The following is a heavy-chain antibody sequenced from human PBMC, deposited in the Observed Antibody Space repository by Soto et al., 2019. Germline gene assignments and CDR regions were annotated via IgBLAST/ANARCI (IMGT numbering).Heavy chain of an antibody. Sequence: ASVRVSCKASGYTFTSYGISWVRQAPGQGLEWMGWISAYNGNTNYAQKLQGRVTMTTDTSTSTAYMELRSLRSDDTAVYYCARDHMFGKESQIWFDPWGQGTLVTVSS. CDR1: GYTFTSYG. CDR3: ARDHMFGKESQIWFDP. D-gene: IGHD3-10*02. J-gene: IGHJ5*02. CDR2: ISAYNGNT. V-gene: IGHV1-18*01.